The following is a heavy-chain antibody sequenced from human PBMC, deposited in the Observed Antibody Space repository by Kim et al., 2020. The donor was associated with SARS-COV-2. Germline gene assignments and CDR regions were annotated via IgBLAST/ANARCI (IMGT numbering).Heavy chain of an antibody. CDR3: ARGVGYTDY. V-gene: IGHV4-59*09. D-gene: IGHD5-12*01. Sequence: STNYNPSLKSRVTISVDTSKNQFSLKLSSVTAADTAVYYCARGVGYTDYWGQGTLVTVSS. J-gene: IGHJ4*02. CDR2: ST.